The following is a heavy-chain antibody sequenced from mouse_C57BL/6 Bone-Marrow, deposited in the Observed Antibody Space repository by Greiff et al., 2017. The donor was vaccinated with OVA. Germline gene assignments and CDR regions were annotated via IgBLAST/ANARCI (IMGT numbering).Heavy chain of an antibody. D-gene: IGHD4-1*01. J-gene: IGHJ3*01. CDR1: GFTFSSYA. V-gene: IGHV5-4*03. CDR2: ISDGGSYT. Sequence: DVKLVESGGGLVKPGGSLKLSCAASGFTFSSYAMSWVRQTPEKRLEWVATISDGGSYTYYPDNVKGRFTISRDNAKNNLYLQMNHLKSEDTAMYYCARPNWVAWFAYWGQGTLVTVSA. CDR3: ARPNWVAWFAY.